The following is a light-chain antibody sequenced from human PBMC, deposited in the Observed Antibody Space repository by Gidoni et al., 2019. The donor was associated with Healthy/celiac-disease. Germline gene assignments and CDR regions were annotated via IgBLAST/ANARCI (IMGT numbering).Light chain of an antibody. J-gene: IGKJ1*01. V-gene: IGKV3-15*01. CDR3: QQFNNWPWT. Sequence: RVMTQSPATLSVSQGERATLSGRASQRVSSILAWYQQKPGQAPRLFINGASTRATGIPARLRGSGSGPELLLTISGLQSEDFAVYYCQQFNNWPWTFGQGTKVEIK. CDR1: QRVSSI. CDR2: GAS.